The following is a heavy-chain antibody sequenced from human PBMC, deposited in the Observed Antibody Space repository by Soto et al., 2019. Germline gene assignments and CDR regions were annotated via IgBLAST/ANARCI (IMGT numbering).Heavy chain of an antibody. D-gene: IGHD4-17*01. J-gene: IGHJ4*02. V-gene: IGHV3-30*18. Sequence: GSLRLSCAASGFTFSSYGMHWVRQAPGKGLEWVAVISYDGSNKYYADSVKGRFTISRDNSKSTLYLQMNSLRAEDTAVYYCAKAHGGPFDYWGQGTLVTVSS. CDR2: ISYDGSNK. CDR1: GFTFSSYG. CDR3: AKAHGGPFDY.